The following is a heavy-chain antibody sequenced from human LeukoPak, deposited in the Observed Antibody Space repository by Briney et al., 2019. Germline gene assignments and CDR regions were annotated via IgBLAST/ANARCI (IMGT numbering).Heavy chain of an antibody. CDR1: GGSISSSSYY. Sequence: PSETLFLTCTVSGGSISSSSYYWGWIRQPPGKGLEWIGSIYYSGSTYYNPSLKSRVTISVDTSKNQFSLKLSSVTAADTAVCYCARHFYGDYRDNWFDPWGQGTLVTVSS. D-gene: IGHD4-17*01. CDR2: IYYSGST. CDR3: ARHFYGDYRDNWFDP. V-gene: IGHV4-39*01. J-gene: IGHJ5*02.